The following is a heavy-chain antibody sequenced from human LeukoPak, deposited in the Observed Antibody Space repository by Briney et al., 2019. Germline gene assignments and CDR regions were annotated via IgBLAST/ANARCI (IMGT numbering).Heavy chain of an antibody. J-gene: IGHJ4*02. CDR1: GASISNSNW. CDR2: IYHSGST. D-gene: IGHD6-19*01. CDR3: ARVLQSGWYYRYTQYYFDY. Sequence: PSETLSLTCAVSGASISNSNWWSWVRQPPGKGLEWIGEIYHSGSTNYNPSLKSRVTISVDKSKNQFSLKLSSVTAADTAVYYCARVLQSGWYYRYTQYYFDYWGQGTLVTVSS. V-gene: IGHV4-4*02.